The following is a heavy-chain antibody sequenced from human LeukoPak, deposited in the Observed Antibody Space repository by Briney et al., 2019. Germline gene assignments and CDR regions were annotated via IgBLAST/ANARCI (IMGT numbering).Heavy chain of an antibody. CDR1: GFTFSTYG. V-gene: IGHV3-23*01. Sequence: GGSLRLSCAASGFTFSTYGMSWVRQAPGKGLEWVSAVGSDGINTAYADSVKGRFTISRDNSKNTLYLQLSSLRAEDTAVYYCAKGLAAGSQYFDYWGQGTLVTVSS. J-gene: IGHJ4*02. CDR3: AKGLAAGSQYFDY. CDR2: VGSDGINT. D-gene: IGHD6-25*01.